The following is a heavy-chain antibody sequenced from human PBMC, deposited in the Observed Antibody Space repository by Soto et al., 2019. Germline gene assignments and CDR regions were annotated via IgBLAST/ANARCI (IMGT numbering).Heavy chain of an antibody. Sequence: SVKVSCKASGGTFSSYTISWVRQAPGQGLEWMGRIIPILGIANYAQKFQGRVTITAEKSTSTAYMEMSSLRSEDTAVNYCARDLKNYDFWSGYDPPNYYYYYMDVWGKGTTVTVSS. CDR3: ARDLKNYDFWSGYDPPNYYYYYMDV. CDR2: IIPILGIA. CDR1: GGTFSSYT. D-gene: IGHD3-3*01. J-gene: IGHJ6*03. V-gene: IGHV1-69*04.